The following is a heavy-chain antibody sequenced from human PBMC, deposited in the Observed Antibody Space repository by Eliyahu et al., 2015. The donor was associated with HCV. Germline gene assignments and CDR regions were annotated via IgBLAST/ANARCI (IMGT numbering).Heavy chain of an antibody. V-gene: IGHV4-31*03. J-gene: IGHJ4*02. Sequence: VQLQESGPGLVEPAQTLSLTCSVSGVSISAGGYXWSWIRQHPGKGLEWLGYTYYGGGTWYGPSLKSRLTMFLDTSQNQFSLDLKSVTAADTAVYFCAAYESSGYYVYYWGQGALVTVSS. CDR2: TYYGGGT. CDR1: GVSISAGGYX. CDR3: AAYESSGYYVYY. D-gene: IGHD3-22*01.